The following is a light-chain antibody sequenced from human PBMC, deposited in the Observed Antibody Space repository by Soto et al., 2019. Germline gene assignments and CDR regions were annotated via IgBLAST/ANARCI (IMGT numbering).Light chain of an antibody. CDR3: SSYTSSSTVI. Sequence: QSVLTQPASVSGSPGRSIAFSCTGTRSDVGGFDYVSWYQQLPGKAPKLMIYDVSNRPSGVSNRFSGSKSGNTASLTISGLQAEDEADYYCSSYTSSSTVIFGGGTKLTVL. CDR2: DVS. CDR1: RSDVGGFDY. J-gene: IGLJ2*01. V-gene: IGLV2-14*01.